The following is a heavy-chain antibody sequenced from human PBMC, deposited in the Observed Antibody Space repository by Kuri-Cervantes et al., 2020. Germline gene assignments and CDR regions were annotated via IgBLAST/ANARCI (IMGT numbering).Heavy chain of an antibody. Sequence: GGSLRLSCAASGFTFSSYGMHWVRQAPGKGLEWVAFIRYDGSNKYYADSVKGRFTISRDNSKNTLYLQMKSLKSEDTAVYYCTTESPVFDYWGQGNLVTVSS. CDR2: IRYDGSNK. J-gene: IGHJ4*02. CDR1: GFTFSSYG. CDR3: TTESPVFDY. V-gene: IGHV3-30*02.